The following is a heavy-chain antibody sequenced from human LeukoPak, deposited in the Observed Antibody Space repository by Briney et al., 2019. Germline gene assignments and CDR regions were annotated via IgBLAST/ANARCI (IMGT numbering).Heavy chain of an antibody. CDR2: IYPGDSDT. CDR1: GYSFTSHW. V-gene: IGHV5-51*01. Sequence: GESLKISCKGSGYSFTSHWIGWVRQMPGKGLEWMGIIYPGDSDTRYSPSFQGQVTISADKSISTAYLQWSSLKASDTAMYYCARRSAYGGNCGAFDIWGQGTMVTVSS. D-gene: IGHD4-23*01. J-gene: IGHJ3*02. CDR3: ARRSAYGGNCGAFDI.